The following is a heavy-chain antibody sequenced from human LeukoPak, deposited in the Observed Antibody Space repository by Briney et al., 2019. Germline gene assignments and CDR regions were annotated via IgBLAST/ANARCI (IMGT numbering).Heavy chain of an antibody. CDR3: ARATGYSSSWYSSQNGMDV. CDR2: ISYDGSNK. D-gene: IGHD6-13*01. Sequence: GRSLRLSCAASGFTFSSNAMHWVRQAPGKGLEWVAVISYDGSNKYYADSVKGRFTISRDNSKNTLYLQMNSLRAEDTAVYYCARATGYSSSWYSSQNGMDVWGQGTTVTVSS. J-gene: IGHJ6*02. CDR1: GFTFSSNA. V-gene: IGHV3-30*04.